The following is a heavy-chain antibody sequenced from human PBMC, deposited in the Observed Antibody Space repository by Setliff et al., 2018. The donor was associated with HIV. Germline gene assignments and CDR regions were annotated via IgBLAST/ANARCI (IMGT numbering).Heavy chain of an antibody. Sequence: PSETLSLTCTVSGGSISNGYYYWVWIRQPPGKGLEWIGGIFYTGSAHYNPSLKSRVTISVDTSRNQFSMKLSSVTAADTTMYYCARWVTTPTKGAFDIWGQGTGVTVSS. V-gene: IGHV4-39*01. CDR1: GGSISNGYYY. D-gene: IGHD3-22*01. J-gene: IGHJ3*02. CDR3: ARWVTTPTKGAFDI. CDR2: IFYTGSA.